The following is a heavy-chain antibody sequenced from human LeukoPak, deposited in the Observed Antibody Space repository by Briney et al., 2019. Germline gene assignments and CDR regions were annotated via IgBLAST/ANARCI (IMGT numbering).Heavy chain of an antibody. J-gene: IGHJ4*02. CDR2: ITSDGSST. Sequence: GSLSLSCADSGFTSSSYSMHWVRQAPREGLVWVSRITSDGSSTSYAHSVRGLFTISRHYAKTTLYLQMNSVRAEHTPVYYCARGGVYSTSAVDYWGQGTLVTVSS. D-gene: IGHD6-6*01. CDR3: ARGGVYSTSAVDY. CDR1: GFTSSSYS. V-gene: IGHV3-74*01.